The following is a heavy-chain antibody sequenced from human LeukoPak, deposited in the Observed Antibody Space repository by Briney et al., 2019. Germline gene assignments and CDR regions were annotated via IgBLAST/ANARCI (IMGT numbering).Heavy chain of an antibody. CDR2: IHYNGIT. J-gene: IGHJ6*02. Sequence: SETLSLTCTVPGSMYNYYWSWIRQPPGKGLEWIGYIHYNGITNYSTSLKSRVTMSLDTSKNQVSLKLSSVTAADTAVYYCARDLGYDIQYGMDVWGQGTTVTVSS. CDR1: GSMYNYY. V-gene: IGHV4-59*12. CDR3: ARDLGYDIQYGMDV. D-gene: IGHD3-9*01.